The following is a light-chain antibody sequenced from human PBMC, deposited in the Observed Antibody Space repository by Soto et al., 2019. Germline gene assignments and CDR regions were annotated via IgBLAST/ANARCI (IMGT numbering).Light chain of an antibody. Sequence: EIVLTQSPGTLSLSPGERDTLSCRASQSVSSSYLAWYQQKPGQAPRLLIYGASSRATGIPDRFSGSGSGTDFTLTISRLEPEDFAVYYCQQSYTSWWTFGQGTKVDIK. J-gene: IGKJ1*01. V-gene: IGKV3-20*01. CDR1: QSVSSSY. CDR3: QQSYTSWWT. CDR2: GAS.